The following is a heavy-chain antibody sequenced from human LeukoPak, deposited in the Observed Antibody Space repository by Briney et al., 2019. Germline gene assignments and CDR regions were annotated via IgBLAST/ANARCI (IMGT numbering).Heavy chain of an antibody. CDR2: ISSSGSTI. Sequence: GGSLRLPCAASGFTFSDYYMSWIRQAPGKGLEWVSYISSSGSTIYYADSVKGRFTISRDNAKNSLHLQMNSLRAEDTAVYYCARAYRDVIFDYWGQGILVTVSS. CDR1: GFTFSDYY. V-gene: IGHV3-11*04. J-gene: IGHJ4*02. D-gene: IGHD5-24*01. CDR3: ARAYRDVIFDY.